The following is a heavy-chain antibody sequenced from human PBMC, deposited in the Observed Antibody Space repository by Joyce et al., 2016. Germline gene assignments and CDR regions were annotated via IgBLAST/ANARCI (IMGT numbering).Heavy chain of an antibody. V-gene: IGHV1-18*04. J-gene: IGHJ3*02. CDR3: AREDAGVGYSSAAFDI. D-gene: IGHD6-25*01. Sequence: QVQLVQSGAEVKKPGASVKVSCKASGYTFSSHGISWVRQAPGQGLEWLGWISAYNRNTNYAQKFQGRVTMTTDTSTSTAYMELRTLTSDDTAVYYCAREDAGVGYSSAAFDIWGQGTMVTVSS. CDR2: ISAYNRNT. CDR1: GYTFSSHG.